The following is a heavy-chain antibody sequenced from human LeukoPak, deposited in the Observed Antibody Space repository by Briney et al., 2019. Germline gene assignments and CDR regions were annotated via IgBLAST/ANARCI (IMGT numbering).Heavy chain of an antibody. CDR3: ASSFPYCTDDNCAL. CDR1: GLNFRNHW. J-gene: IGHJ4*02. D-gene: IGHD2-8*01. Sequence: GRSLRLSCPASGLNFRNHWMSSVRQAPGRGLEWVANMQPGGYTKNYVAAVKGLFTISRDNDATSLHLQMDSLRAEDTGRYYCASSFPYCTDDNCALGAQGVLVTVSS. V-gene: IGHV3-7*01. CDR2: MQPGGYTK.